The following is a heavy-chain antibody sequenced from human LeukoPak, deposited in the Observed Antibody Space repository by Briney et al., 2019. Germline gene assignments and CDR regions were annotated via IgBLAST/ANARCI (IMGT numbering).Heavy chain of an antibody. V-gene: IGHV3-23*01. CDR3: AKDTSPYYYDSSGYYCHPFDY. D-gene: IGHD3-22*01. Sequence: EGSLRLSCAASGFTFSSYAMSWVRQAPGKGLEWVSAISGSGGSTYYADSVKGRFTISRDNSKNTLYLQMNSLRAEDTAVYYCAKDTSPYYYDSSGYYCHPFDYWGQGTLVTVSS. CDR1: GFTFSSYA. CDR2: ISGSGGST. J-gene: IGHJ4*02.